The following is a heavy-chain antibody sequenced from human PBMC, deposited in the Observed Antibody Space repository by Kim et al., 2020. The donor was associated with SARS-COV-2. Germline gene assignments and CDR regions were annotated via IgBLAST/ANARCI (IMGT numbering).Heavy chain of an antibody. V-gene: IGHV3-11*04. CDR3: ATVTSLVRGVFDI. Sequence: YTDSLKGRFTIYRDNAKNSLYLQMNSLRVEDTAVYDCATVTSLVRGVFDIWGQGTMVVVSS. J-gene: IGHJ3*02. D-gene: IGHD3-10*01.